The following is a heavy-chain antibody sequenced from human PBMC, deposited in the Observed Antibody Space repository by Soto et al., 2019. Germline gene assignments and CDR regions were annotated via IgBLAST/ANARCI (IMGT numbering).Heavy chain of an antibody. Sequence: ASVKVSCKASGGTFSSYTISWVRQAPGQGLEWMGRIIPILGIANYAQKFQGRVTITADKSTSTAYMELSSLRSEDTAVYYCARDRSGIAVAELGYWGQGTLVTVSS. V-gene: IGHV1-69*04. J-gene: IGHJ4*02. CDR3: ARDRSGIAVAELGY. CDR1: GGTFSSYT. CDR2: IIPILGIA. D-gene: IGHD6-19*01.